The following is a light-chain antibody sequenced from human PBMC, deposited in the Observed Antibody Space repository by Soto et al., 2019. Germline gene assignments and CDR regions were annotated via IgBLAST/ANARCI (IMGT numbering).Light chain of an antibody. CDR3: GTWDSSLSTVV. CDR2: DNN. V-gene: IGLV1-51*01. CDR1: SSNIGDNY. Sequence: QSVLTQPHSVSAAPGQKVTISCSGSSSNIGDNYVSWYQQLPGTAPKLLIYDNNKRPSGIPDRFSVSKSGTSATLGITGLQTGDEADYYCGTWDSSLSTVVFGGGTKLTVL. J-gene: IGLJ2*01.